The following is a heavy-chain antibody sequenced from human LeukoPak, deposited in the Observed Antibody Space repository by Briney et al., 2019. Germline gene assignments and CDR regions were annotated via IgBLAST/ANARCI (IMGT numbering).Heavy chain of an antibody. CDR2: IFYGGST. Sequence: SGTLSLTSTVSGGSISSYYWSWIRQPPGKGLEWIGYIFYGGSTNYNPSLKSRVTISVDTSKNQFSLKLSSVTAADTAVYYCARGKYFYGSGSYYPFDYWGQGTLVTVSS. J-gene: IGHJ4*01. CDR3: ARGKYFYGSGSYYPFDY. V-gene: IGHV4-59*01. D-gene: IGHD3-10*01. CDR1: GGSISSYY.